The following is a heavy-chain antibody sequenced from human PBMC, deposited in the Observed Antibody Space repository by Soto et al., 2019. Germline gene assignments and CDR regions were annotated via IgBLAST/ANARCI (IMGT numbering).Heavy chain of an antibody. CDR2: IYYSGST. J-gene: IGHJ6*03. CDR1: GGSISSYY. CDR3: AGEYHSTGYYYYYMDV. Sequence: SETLSLTCTVSGGSISSYYWSWIRQPPGKGLEWIGYIYYSGSTNYNPSLKSRVTLSVDTSNNQFSPKLSSVTAADTAVYYCAGEYHSTGYYYYYMDVWGKGTTVTVSS. D-gene: IGHD6-25*01. V-gene: IGHV4-59*01.